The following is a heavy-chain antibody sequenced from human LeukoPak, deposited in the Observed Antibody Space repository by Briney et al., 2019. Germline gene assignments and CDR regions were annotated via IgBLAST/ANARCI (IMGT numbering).Heavy chain of an antibody. CDR3: ARDYVAAAVKGPLDV. CDR1: GDTFSSYD. J-gene: IGHJ6*04. Sequence: ASVKVSCKASGDTFSSYDFNWVRQATGQGLEWMGWMNPNSGNTGYAQKFQGRVTMTRDTSISTAYMELSRLRSDDTAVYYCARDYVAAAVKGPLDVWGKGTTVTVSS. CDR2: MNPNSGNT. D-gene: IGHD6-13*01. V-gene: IGHV1-8*01.